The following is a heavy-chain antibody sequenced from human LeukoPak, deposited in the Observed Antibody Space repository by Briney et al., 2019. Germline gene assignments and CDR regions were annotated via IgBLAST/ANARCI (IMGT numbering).Heavy chain of an antibody. CDR2: IYTTGGT. V-gene: IGHV4-4*07. D-gene: IGHD2-2*01. Sequence: SETLSLFCSVSGGSISTYYWSWIRQPAGKGLEWIGRIYTTGGTNYNPSLKSRVTMSVDPSKNQFSLKLTSVTAADTAVYYCARDGRRTSSDAVEIWGQGTMVTVSS. J-gene: IGHJ3*02. CDR3: ARDGRRTSSDAVEI. CDR1: GGSISTYY.